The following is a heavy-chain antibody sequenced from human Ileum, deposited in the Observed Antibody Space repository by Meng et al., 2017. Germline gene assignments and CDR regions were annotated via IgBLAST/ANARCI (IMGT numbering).Heavy chain of an antibody. J-gene: IGHJ4*02. Sequence: LQLQESGPGLVKPSETLSLTCTVSGDSVSSGSYYWVWIRQPPGKALEWIGVVYFTGYPYSGPSLTGRGTISVDTSRNQSSLNLNSVTAADPALYFCARHGNFTPDKYYFDYWGREPWSPSPQ. D-gene: IGHD4-23*01. V-gene: IGHV4-39*01. CDR2: VYFTGYP. CDR1: GDSVSSGSYY. CDR3: ARHGNFTPDKYYFDY.